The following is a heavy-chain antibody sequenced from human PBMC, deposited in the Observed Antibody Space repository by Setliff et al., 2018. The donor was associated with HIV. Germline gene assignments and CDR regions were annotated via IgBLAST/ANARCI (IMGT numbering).Heavy chain of an antibody. V-gene: IGHV3-72*01. CDR2: TKNKDNSFTT. CDR3: AVWIREVIS. D-gene: IGHD3-10*01. Sequence: GSLRLSCAASGFTFSGYEMNWVRQAPGKGLEWVGRTKNKDNSFTTEYAASVKGRFTISRDDSKNSLSLHMNSLKTEDTAVYYCAVWIREVISWGRGTLVTVPQ. CDR1: GFTFSGYE. J-gene: IGHJ5*02.